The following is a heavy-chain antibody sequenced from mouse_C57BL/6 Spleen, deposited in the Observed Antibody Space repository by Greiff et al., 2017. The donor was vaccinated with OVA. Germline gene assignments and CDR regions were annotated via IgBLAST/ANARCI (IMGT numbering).Heavy chain of an antibody. J-gene: IGHJ3*01. D-gene: IGHD2-2*01. V-gene: IGHV2-5*01. CDR1: GFSLTSYG. CDR2: IWRGGST. Sequence: VQVVESGPGLVQPSQRLSITCTVSGFSLTSYGVHWVRQSPGKGLEWLGVIWRGGSTDYNAAFMSRLSITKDNSKSQVFFKMNSLQADDTAIYYCAKSYGYDAWFAYWGQATLVTVSA. CDR3: AKSYGYDAWFAY.